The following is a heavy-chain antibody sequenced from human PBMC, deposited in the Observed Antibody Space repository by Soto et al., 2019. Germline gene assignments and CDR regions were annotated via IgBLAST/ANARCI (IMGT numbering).Heavy chain of an antibody. V-gene: IGHV4-59*12. J-gene: IGHJ4*02. Sequence: SETLSLTCTVSGGSISSYYWSWIRQPPGKGLEWIGYIYYSGSTYYNPSLKSRVTISVDTSKNQFSLKLSSVTAADTAVYYCARGSVVAANLFDYWGQGTLVNVSS. CDR1: GGSISSYY. CDR3: ARGSVVAANLFDY. CDR2: IYYSGST. D-gene: IGHD2-15*01.